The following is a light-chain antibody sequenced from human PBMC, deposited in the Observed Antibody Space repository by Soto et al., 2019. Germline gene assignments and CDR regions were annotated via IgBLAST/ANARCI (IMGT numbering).Light chain of an antibody. CDR3: GAWDDGLSAYV. J-gene: IGLJ1*01. CDR2: DDN. Sequence: QSVLTQPPSVSAAPGQKVTISCAGSGSNVGNRYVSWYQQLPGTAPKLLIYDDNKRPSGIPDRFSGSKSATSATLGITGLQTGDEADYYCGAWDDGLSAYVFGPGTKVTVL. V-gene: IGLV1-51*01. CDR1: GSNVGNRY.